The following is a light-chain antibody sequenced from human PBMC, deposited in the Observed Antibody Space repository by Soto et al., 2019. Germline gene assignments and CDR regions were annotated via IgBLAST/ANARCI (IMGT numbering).Light chain of an antibody. J-gene: IGKJ2*01. V-gene: IGKV1-39*01. CDR2: AAS. Sequence: DIQMTQSPSSLSASVGDRVTITCRASQNINNYLNWYQQKPGKAPKLLIYAASSLQSGVPSRFSGSGSGTDFTLTISSLQPEDFATYYCQQSYSTPPNTFGQGTKLEIK. CDR3: QQSYSTPPNT. CDR1: QNINNY.